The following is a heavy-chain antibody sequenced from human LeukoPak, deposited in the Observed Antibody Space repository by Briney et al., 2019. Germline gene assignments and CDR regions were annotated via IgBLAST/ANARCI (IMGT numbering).Heavy chain of an antibody. CDR2: ISGSGGST. CDR3: AKDSPSAIGYCSGCCCYGYFQH. Sequence: GGSLRLSCADSGFTFRRYAMSWVRQAPGKGGEWVSAISGSGGSTYYAVSVNSRFTISIDHSNNTLYLQMNSLRADDTAVYYCAKDSPSAIGYCSGCCCYGYFQHWGQGTLVTVSS. J-gene: IGHJ1*01. V-gene: IGHV3-23*01. D-gene: IGHD2-15*01. CDR1: GFTFRRYA.